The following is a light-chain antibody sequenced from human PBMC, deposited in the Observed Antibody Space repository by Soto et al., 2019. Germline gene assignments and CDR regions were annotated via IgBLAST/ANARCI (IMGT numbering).Light chain of an antibody. Sequence: QSVLTQPPSASGTPGQRVTISCSGSSSNIGSNYVYCYQQLPGTAPKLLIFGNNQRPSGVPDRFSCSKSGTSASLAISGLRSEDEADSYCAAWDDSLSGYVFGTGTKLTVL. CDR3: AAWDDSLSGYV. CDR2: GNN. CDR1: SSNIGSNY. J-gene: IGLJ1*01. V-gene: IGLV1-47*02.